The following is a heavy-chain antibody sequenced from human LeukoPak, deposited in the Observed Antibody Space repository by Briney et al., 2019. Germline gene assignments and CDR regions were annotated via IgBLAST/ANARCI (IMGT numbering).Heavy chain of an antibody. CDR1: GFTFSSYW. D-gene: IGHD4-23*01. Sequence: PGGSLRLSCAASGFTFSSYWMSWVRQAPGKGLEWVANIKQDGSEKYYVDSVKGRFTISRDNAKNSLYLQMNSLRAEDTAVYYCARVETVAPGYYYYYMDVWGKGTTVTVSS. CDR2: IKQDGSEK. CDR3: ARVETVAPGYYYYYMDV. V-gene: IGHV3-7*01. J-gene: IGHJ6*03.